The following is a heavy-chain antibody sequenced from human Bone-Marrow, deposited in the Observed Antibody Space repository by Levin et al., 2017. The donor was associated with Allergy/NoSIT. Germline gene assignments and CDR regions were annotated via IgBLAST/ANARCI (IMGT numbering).Heavy chain of an antibody. V-gene: IGHV3-23*01. CDR3: AKDTPALSAGPYFDY. CDR1: GFTFSSYA. CDR2: ISGGGGNT. D-gene: IGHD2-2*01. Sequence: GGSLRLSCAVSGFTFSSYAMSWVRQAPGKGLEWVSGISGGGGNTYYADSVKGRFTISRDNSKNTLYLQMNSLRAEDTAVYYCAKDTPALSAGPYFDYWGQGTLVTVSS. J-gene: IGHJ4*02.